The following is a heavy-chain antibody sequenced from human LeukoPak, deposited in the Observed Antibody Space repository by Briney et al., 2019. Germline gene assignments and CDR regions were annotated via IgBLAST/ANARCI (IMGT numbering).Heavy chain of an antibody. V-gene: IGHV3-49*04. CDR1: GFTFGDHA. D-gene: IGHD3-16*01. CDR2: IRSKTYGKTT. Sequence: PGGSLRLSCTASGFTFGDHAMSWVRQAPGKGLEWVGFIRSKTYGKTTEYAASVKGRFTISRDDSKNIAYLQMNSLKTEDTATYYCTRFVPYLDYWGQGTLVTVSS. CDR3: TRFVPYLDY. J-gene: IGHJ4*02.